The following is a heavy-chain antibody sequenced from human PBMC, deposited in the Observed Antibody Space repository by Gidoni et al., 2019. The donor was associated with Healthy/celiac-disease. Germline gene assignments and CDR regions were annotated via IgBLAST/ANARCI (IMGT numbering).Heavy chain of an antibody. Sequence: QVQLVESGGGVVQPGRSLRLSCAASGFTFSRYAMHWVRQAPGKGLEWVAVISYDGSNKYYADSVKGRFTISRDNSKNTLYLQMNSLRAEDTAVYYCARGPTGGDAFDIWGQGTMVTVSS. V-gene: IGHV3-30-3*01. D-gene: IGHD4-17*01. CDR2: ISYDGSNK. J-gene: IGHJ3*02. CDR3: ARGPTGGDAFDI. CDR1: GFTFSRYA.